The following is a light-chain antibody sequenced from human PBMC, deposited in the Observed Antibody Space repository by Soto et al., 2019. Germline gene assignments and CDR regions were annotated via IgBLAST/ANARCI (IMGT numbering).Light chain of an antibody. V-gene: IGLV2-14*01. CDR2: DVS. J-gene: IGLJ1*01. CDR1: SSDVGGYNY. Sequence: QSALTQPASVSGSPGQSIAISCTWTSSDVGGYNYVSWYQQHPGKAPKLILCDVSNRPSGVSDRFSGSKSGNTAALTISGLQTEDEADYYCSSYTTSSTYVFGTGTQLTVL. CDR3: SSYTTSSTYV.